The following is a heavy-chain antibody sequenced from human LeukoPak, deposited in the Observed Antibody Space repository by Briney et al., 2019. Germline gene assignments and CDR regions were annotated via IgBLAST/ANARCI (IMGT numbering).Heavy chain of an antibody. CDR1: GFTFDDYG. Sequence: PGGSLRLSCAASGFTFDDYGMSWVRRAPGKGLEWVCAINWNGGSTGYADSVKGLFTISRDNAKNSLYLQMNSLRAEDTALYYCARRRVTVVRGVDITSYYFDYWGQGTLVTVSS. CDR3: ARRRVTVVRGVDITSYYFDY. V-gene: IGHV3-20*04. D-gene: IGHD3-10*01. CDR2: INWNGGST. J-gene: IGHJ4*02.